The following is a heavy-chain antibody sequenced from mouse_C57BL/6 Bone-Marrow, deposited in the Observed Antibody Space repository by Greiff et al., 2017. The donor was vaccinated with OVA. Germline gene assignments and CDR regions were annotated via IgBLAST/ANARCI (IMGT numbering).Heavy chain of an antibody. D-gene: IGHD3-3*01. CDR3: ASPSANGYLGV. V-gene: IGHV1-64*01. Sequence: QVQLQQPGAELVKPGASVKLSCKASGYTFTSYWMHWVKQRPGQGLEWIGMIHPNSGSTNYNEKFKSKATLTVDKSSSTAYMQLSSLTSEDSAVYYCASPSANGYLGVWGTGTTVTVSS. CDR1: GYTFTSYW. J-gene: IGHJ1*03. CDR2: IHPNSGST.